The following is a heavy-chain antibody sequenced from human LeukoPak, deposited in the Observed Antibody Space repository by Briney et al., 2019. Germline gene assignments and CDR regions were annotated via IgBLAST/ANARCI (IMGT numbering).Heavy chain of an antibody. V-gene: IGHV4-4*07. D-gene: IGHD3-10*01. Sequence: SETLSLTCTVSGAYFTNYYWSWIRQPAGKGLEWIGRIYTSGSTNYNPSLKSRVTISVDTSKNQFSLRLSSVTAADTAVYYCARSEPGMVRGVITYGFDPWGQGTLVTVSS. CDR2: IYTSGST. J-gene: IGHJ5*02. CDR1: GAYFTNYY. CDR3: ARSEPGMVRGVITYGFDP.